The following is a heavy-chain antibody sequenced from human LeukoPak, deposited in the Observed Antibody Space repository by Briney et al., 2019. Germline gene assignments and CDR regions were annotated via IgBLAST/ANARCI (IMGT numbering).Heavy chain of an antibody. CDR2: IYTSGST. D-gene: IGHD1-26*01. CDR3: ARDQYRVGYSGSYIDY. CDR1: GGSISSYY. V-gene: IGHV4-4*07. J-gene: IGHJ4*02. Sequence: PSETLSLTCTVSGGSISSYYWSWIRQPAGKGLEWIGRIYTSGSTNYNPSLKSRVTMSVDTSKNQFSLKLSSVTAADTAVYYCARDQYRVGYSGSYIDYWGQGTLVTVSS.